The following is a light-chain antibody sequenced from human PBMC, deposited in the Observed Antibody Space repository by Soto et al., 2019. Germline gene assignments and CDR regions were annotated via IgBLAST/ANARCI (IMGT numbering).Light chain of an antibody. Sequence: IQMTQSPSSLSASVGDRVTITCRASQSISSYLNWYQQKPGKAPKLLIYAASSLQSGVPSRFSGSGGRTDFTVTISSLRTEDFAAYYCQQSYSTWTFGEGTKVEIK. V-gene: IGKV1-39*01. J-gene: IGKJ1*01. CDR2: AAS. CDR3: QQSYSTWT. CDR1: QSISSY.